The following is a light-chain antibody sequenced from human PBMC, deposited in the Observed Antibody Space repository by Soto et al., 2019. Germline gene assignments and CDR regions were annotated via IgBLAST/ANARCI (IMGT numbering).Light chain of an antibody. J-gene: IGLJ1*01. V-gene: IGLV2-14*01. CDR3: SSYTNINTRACV. CDR1: SGDIGSYNR. Sequence: QSALTQPASVSGSPGKSITLSCTGTSGDIGSYNRVSWYQQHPGKAPKLIIYEVTDRPSGVSNRFSGSKSGNTASLTISWLQAEDEAEYSCSSYTNINTRACVVGTGTKRTGL. CDR2: EVT.